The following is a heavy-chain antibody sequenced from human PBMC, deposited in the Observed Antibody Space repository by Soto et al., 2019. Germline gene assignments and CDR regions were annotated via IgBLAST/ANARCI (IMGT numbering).Heavy chain of an antibody. V-gene: IGHV3-30*18. J-gene: IGHJ4*02. CDR1: GFTFSSYG. CDR2: ISYDGSNK. Sequence: QVQLVESGGGVVQPGRSLRLSCAASGFTFSSYGMHWVRQAPGKGLEWVAVISYDGSNKYYADSVKGRFTISRDNSKNTLYLQMNSLRAEDTAVYYCAKDNIAVAGAYDDYWGQGTLVTVSS. CDR3: AKDNIAVAGAYDDY. D-gene: IGHD6-19*01.